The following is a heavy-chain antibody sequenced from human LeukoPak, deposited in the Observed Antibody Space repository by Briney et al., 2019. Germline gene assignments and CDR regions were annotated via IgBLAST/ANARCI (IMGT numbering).Heavy chain of an antibody. CDR3: ARADSSSLSYGMDV. CDR1: GGSFSGYY. V-gene: IGHV4-34*01. Sequence: SETLSLTCGVYGGSFSGYYWSWIRQPPRKGLEWLGEIDHSGSINYNPSLKSRVTISVDTSKNQFSLKLSSVTAADTAVYYCARADSSSLSYGMDVWGQGTTVTVSS. CDR2: IDHSGSI. J-gene: IGHJ6*02. D-gene: IGHD6-13*01.